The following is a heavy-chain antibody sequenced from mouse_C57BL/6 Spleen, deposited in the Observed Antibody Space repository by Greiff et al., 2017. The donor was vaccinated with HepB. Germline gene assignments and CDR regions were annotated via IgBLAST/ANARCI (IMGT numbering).Heavy chain of an antibody. V-gene: IGHV1-53*01. CDR3: ARMDWWLFAMDY. J-gene: IGHJ4*01. CDR1: GYTFTSYW. CDR2: INPSNGGT. Sequence: QVQLKQPGTELVKPGASVKLSCKASGYTFTSYWMHWVKQRPGQGLEWIGNINPSNGGTNYNEKFKSKATLTVDKSSSTAYMQLSSLTSEDSAVYYCARMDWWLFAMDYWGQGTTLTVSS. D-gene: IGHD1-1*02.